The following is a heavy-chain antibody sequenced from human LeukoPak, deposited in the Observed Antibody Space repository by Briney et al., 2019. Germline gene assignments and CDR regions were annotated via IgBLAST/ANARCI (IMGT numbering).Heavy chain of an antibody. CDR3: ARDADSSSWLGGFDY. CDR1: GFTFSSYS. V-gene: IGHV3-21*01. D-gene: IGHD6-13*01. J-gene: IGHJ4*02. CDR2: IISSSTYI. Sequence: GGSLRLSCVASGFTFSSYSMNWVRQAPGKGLEWVSSIISSSTYIYYADSVKGRFTISRDNAKNSLYLQMNSLRAEDTAVYYCARDADSSSWLGGFDYWGQGTLVTVSS.